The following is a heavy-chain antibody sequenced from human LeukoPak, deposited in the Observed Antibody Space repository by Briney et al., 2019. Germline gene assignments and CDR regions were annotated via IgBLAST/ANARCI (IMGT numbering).Heavy chain of an antibody. CDR2: INHSGST. V-gene: IGHV4-34*01. Sequence: SETLSLTCAVYGGSFSGYYWSWIRQPPGKGLEWIGEINHSGSTNYNPSLKSRVTISVDTSKNQFSLKLSPVTAADTAVYYCARQRGYVGAFDIWGQGTMVTVSS. D-gene: IGHD3-3*01. J-gene: IGHJ3*02. CDR1: GGSFSGYY. CDR3: ARQRGYVGAFDI.